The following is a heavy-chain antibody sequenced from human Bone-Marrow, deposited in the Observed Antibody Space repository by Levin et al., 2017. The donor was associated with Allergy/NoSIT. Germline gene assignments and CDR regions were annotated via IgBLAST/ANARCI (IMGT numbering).Heavy chain of an antibody. J-gene: IGHJ4*02. V-gene: IGHV4-39*01. CDR1: GDSISSAFYY. D-gene: IGHD3-9*01. CDR2: AYYAGTT. CDR3: ARLPPYSDVLTGSSYFHY. Sequence: NPSETLSLTCNVSGDSISSAFYYWGWIRQSPWKGLEWIGSAYYAGTTYYNPSLKSRVAIFVDTAKNQFSLRLNSVTASDTAVYYCARLPPYSDVLTGSSYFHYWGQGTLVTVSS.